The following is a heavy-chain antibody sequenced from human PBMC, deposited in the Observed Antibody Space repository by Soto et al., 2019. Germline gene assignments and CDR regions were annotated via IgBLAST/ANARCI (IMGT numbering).Heavy chain of an antibody. V-gene: IGHV4-39*01. CDR3: TKVSSGWFDP. CDR1: GGSISRSSYY. Sequence: SETLSLTCTVSGGSISRSSYYWGWIRQPPGKGLEWIGSIYYSGSTYYNPSLKSRVTISVDTSKNQFSLKLSSVTAADTAVYYCTKVSSGWFDPWGQGTLVTVSS. CDR2: IYYSGST. D-gene: IGHD2-8*01. J-gene: IGHJ5*02.